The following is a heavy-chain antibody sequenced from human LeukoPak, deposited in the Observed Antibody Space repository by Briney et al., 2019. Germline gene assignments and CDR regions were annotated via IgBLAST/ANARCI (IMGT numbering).Heavy chain of an antibody. J-gene: IGHJ3*02. CDR2: ISSSSSYI. CDR3: ARDIAGYDAFDI. D-gene: IGHD6-13*01. V-gene: IGHV3-21*01. Sequence: GGSLRLSCAASGFTFSSYSMYWVRQAPGKGLEWVSSISSSSSYIYYADSVKGRFTISRDNAKNSLYLQMNSLRAEDTAVYYCARDIAGYDAFDIWGQGTMVTVSS. CDR1: GFTFSSYS.